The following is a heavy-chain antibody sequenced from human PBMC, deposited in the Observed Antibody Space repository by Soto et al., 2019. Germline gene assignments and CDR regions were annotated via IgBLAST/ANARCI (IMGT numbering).Heavy chain of an antibody. J-gene: IGHJ5*02. CDR3: ARAPVGCSGGSCYLSWFDP. CDR2: IYYTGIT. D-gene: IGHD2-15*01. Sequence: SETLSLTCTVAYASINNYHGTWIRQPPGKGLEWIAYIYYTGITNFNPSLKSRVTISVDTSKNQFSLKLSSVTAADTAVYYCARAPVGCSGGSCYLSWFDPWGQGTLVTVSS. CDR1: YASINNYH. V-gene: IGHV4-59*12.